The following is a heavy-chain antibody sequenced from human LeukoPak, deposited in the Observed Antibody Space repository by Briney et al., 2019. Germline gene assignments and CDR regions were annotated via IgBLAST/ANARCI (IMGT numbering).Heavy chain of an antibody. J-gene: IGHJ4*02. CDR3: ASGRRQLDN. V-gene: IGHV4-59*01. Sequence: PSQTLSLTCSVSGGSISGYYWSWVRQSPGNRLEWIAYTAFGGSADYNPSMKSRVTISMDKSKNQVSLDLYSTTTADTAVYYCASGRRQLDNWGQGTQVTVSS. D-gene: IGHD1-14*01. CDR2: TAFGGSA. CDR1: GGSISGYY.